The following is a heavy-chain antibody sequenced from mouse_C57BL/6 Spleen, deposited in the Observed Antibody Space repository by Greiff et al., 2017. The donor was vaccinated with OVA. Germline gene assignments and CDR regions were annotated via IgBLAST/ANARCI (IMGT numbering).Heavy chain of an antibody. CDR2: IHPNSGST. Sequence: QVQLQQPGAELVKPGASVKLSCKASGYTFPSYWMHWVKQRPGQGLEWIGMIHPNSGSTNYNEKFKSKATLTVDKSSSTAYMQLSSLTSEDSAVYYCARSAGVYYFDYWGQGTTLTVSS. J-gene: IGHJ2*01. V-gene: IGHV1-64*01. CDR1: GYTFPSYW. CDR3: ARSAGVYYFDY. D-gene: IGHD1-2*01.